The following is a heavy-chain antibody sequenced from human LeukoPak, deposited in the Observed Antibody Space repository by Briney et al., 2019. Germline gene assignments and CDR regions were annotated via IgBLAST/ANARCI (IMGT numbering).Heavy chain of an antibody. CDR3: AMHSGWSGPDC. Sequence: PSGTLSLTCAVSGDSISSKWWSWVRQPPGKGLEWIGEIYTTNYNPSLKSRVTISVDKSKNQFSLNLSSVTAADTAVYYCAMHSGWSGPDCWGQGSLVTVSS. D-gene: IGHD6-19*01. CDR1: GDSISSKW. J-gene: IGHJ4*02. V-gene: IGHV4-4*02. CDR2: IYTT.